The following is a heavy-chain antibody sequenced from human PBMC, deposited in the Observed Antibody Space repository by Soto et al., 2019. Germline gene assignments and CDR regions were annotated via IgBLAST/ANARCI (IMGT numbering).Heavy chain of an antibody. CDR3: ARAYTYYYDSSGYYYVPPYYYYYGMDV. V-gene: IGHV1-18*01. CDR2: ISAYNGNT. Sequence: QVQLVQSGAEVKKPGASVKVSCKASGYTFTSYGISWVRQAPGQGLEWMGWISAYNGNTNYAQKLQGRATMTTDTSTSTAYMELRSLRSDDTAVYYCARAYTYYYDSSGYYYVPPYYYYYGMDVWGQGTTVTVSS. D-gene: IGHD3-22*01. CDR1: GYTFTSYG. J-gene: IGHJ6*02.